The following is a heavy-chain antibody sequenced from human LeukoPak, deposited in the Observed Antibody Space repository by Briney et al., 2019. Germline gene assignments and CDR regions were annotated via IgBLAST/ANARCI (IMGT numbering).Heavy chain of an antibody. Sequence: GGSLRLSCAASGFTFSSYWMNWVRQAPGKGLEWVANIKQDGSEKYYVDSVKGRFTISRDNAKNSLYLQMNSLRAEDTAVYYCARGYCSGGSCYGDYWGQGTLVTVSS. V-gene: IGHV3-7*03. D-gene: IGHD2-15*01. CDR3: ARGYCSGGSCYGDY. CDR1: GFTFSSYW. J-gene: IGHJ4*02. CDR2: IKQDGSEK.